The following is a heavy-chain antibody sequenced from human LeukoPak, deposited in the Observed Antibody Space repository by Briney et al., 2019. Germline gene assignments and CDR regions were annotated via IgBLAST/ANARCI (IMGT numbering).Heavy chain of an antibody. CDR2: INPTGGT. J-gene: IGHJ4*02. CDR3: ARDLGWSSSH. V-gene: IGHV1-2*02. D-gene: IGHD6-6*01. CDR1: GYTFTGHY. Sequence: ASVKVSCKASGYTFTGHYMNWVRLAPGQGLEWMGWINPTGGTTYTQKFQDRVTMTRDTSINTAYMELSGLRSDDTAVYYCARDLGWSSSHWGQGTLVTVSS.